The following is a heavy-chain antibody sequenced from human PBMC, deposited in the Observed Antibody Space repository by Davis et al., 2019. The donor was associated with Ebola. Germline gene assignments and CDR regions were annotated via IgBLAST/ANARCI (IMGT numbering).Heavy chain of an antibody. CDR3: ASRSGDIVVVPAAMVDWFDP. Sequence: PGGSLRLSCTVSGGSISSYYWSWIRQPAGKGLEWIGRIYTSGSTNYNPSLKSRVTMSVDTSKNQFSLKLSSVTAADTAVYYCASRSGDIVVVPAAMVDWFDPWGQGTLVTVSS. J-gene: IGHJ5*02. D-gene: IGHD2-2*01. V-gene: IGHV4-4*07. CDR1: GGSISSYY. CDR2: IYTSGST.